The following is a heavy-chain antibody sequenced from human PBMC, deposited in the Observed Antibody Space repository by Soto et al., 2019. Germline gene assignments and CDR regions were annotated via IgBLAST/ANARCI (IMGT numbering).Heavy chain of an antibody. Sequence: ASVKVSCKASGYTFTSYAMHWVRQAPGQRLEWMGWINAGNGNTKYSQKFQGRVTITRDTSASTAYMELSSLRSEDTAVYYCARMGRGDPKSYYYYGMDVWGQGTTVTVSS. D-gene: IGHD3-10*01. CDR1: GYTFTSYA. V-gene: IGHV1-3*01. CDR3: ARMGRGDPKSYYYYGMDV. J-gene: IGHJ6*02. CDR2: INAGNGNT.